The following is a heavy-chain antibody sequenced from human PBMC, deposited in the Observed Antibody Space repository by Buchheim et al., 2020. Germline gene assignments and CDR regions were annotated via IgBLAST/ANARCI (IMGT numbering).Heavy chain of an antibody. CDR3: AKDSEYCSSTTCYVGGFDY. CDR2: ISGSGGGT. V-gene: IGHV3-23*01. J-gene: IGHJ4*02. D-gene: IGHD2-2*01. CDR1: GFTFITYA. Sequence: EVQLLESGGGLVQPGGSLRLSCAASGFTFITYAMNWVRQAPGKGLEWVSAISGSGGGTYYADSVKGRFTLSRDNSKNTLYLQMNSLRAEDTAVYYCAKDSEYCSSTTCYVGGFDYWGQGTL.